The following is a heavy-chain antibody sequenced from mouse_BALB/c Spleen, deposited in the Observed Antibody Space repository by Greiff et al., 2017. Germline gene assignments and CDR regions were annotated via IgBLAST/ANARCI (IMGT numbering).Heavy chain of an antibody. CDR2: ISSGGSYT. J-gene: IGHJ4*01. D-gene: IGHD2-10*02. CDR1: GFTFSSYG. V-gene: IGHV5-6*01. Sequence: EVQRVESGGDLVKPGGSLKLSCAASGFTFSSYGMSWVRKTPDKRLEWVATISSGGSYTYYPDSVKGRFTISRDNAKNTLYLQMSSLKSEDTAMYYCARHPVYGNYEKEYYAMDYWGQGTSVTVSS. CDR3: ARHPVYGNYEKEYYAMDY.